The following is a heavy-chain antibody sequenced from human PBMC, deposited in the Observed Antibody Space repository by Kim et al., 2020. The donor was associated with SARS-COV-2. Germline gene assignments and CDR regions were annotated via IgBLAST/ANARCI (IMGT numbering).Heavy chain of an antibody. CDR1: GGSISSSSYY. Sequence: SETLSLTCTVSGGSISSSSYYWGWIRQPPGKGLEWIGSIYYSGSTYYNPSLKSRVTISVDTSKNQFSLKLSSVTAADTAVYYCARRQDIVVVPAAIREGFDPWGQGTLVTVSS. V-gene: IGHV4-39*01. CDR2: IYYSGST. CDR3: ARRQDIVVVPAAIREGFDP. D-gene: IGHD2-2*02. J-gene: IGHJ5*02.